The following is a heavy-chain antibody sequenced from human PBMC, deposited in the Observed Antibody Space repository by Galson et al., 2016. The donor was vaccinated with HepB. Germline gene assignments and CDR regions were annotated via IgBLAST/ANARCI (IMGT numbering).Heavy chain of an antibody. CDR1: GFTFSNFA. J-gene: IGHJ4*02. V-gene: IGHV3-23*01. D-gene: IGHD4-23*01. CDR2: IGGGGGSP. Sequence: SQRLSCAASGFTFSNFAMSWVRQAPGKGLEWVSAIGGGGGSPSYADSVKGRFTISRDNSKNTLYLQMNSLRAEDTAVYYCARDRLASGNHLDYWGQGTLVTVSS. CDR3: ARDRLASGNHLDY.